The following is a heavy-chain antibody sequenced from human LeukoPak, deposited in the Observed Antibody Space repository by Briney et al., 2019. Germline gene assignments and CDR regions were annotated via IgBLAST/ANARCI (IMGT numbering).Heavy chain of an antibody. J-gene: IGHJ4*02. V-gene: IGHV5-51*01. CDR2: IYPGDSDT. Sequence: PGESLQISCEGSGYIFTSYWIGWVRQLPGKGLEWMGIIYPGDSDTRYSPSFQGQVTISADKSISTAYLQWSSLKASDTAMYYCARLGYQLSYDDYWGQGTLVTVSS. CDR1: GYIFTSYW. CDR3: ARLGYQLSYDDY. D-gene: IGHD2-2*01.